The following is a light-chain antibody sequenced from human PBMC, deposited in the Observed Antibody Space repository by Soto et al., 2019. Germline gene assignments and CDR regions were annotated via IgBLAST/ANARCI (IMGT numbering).Light chain of an antibody. CDR2: DAS. CDR1: QSISSW. J-gene: IGKJ5*01. CDR3: QQYNSYLIT. V-gene: IGKV1-5*01. Sequence: DVHMTQSPSTLSGSVGYRFTITCRASQSISSWLAWYQQKTGKAPKLLIYDASSLKSGVPSRFSGSGSGTEFTLTISSLPPDDFETYYCQQYNSYLITFGQGTRLEIK.